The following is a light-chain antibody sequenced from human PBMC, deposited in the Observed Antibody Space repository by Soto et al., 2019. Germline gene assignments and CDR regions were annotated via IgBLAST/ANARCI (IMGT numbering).Light chain of an antibody. V-gene: IGKV4-1*01. Sequence: DIVMTQSPDSLAVSLGERATINCKSSQSVLYSSNNNNYLAWYKQKPGQPPKLLISWASTRESGVPDRFSGSGSGTNFTLTISSLQAEDVAVYYCQQYYSTLITFGQGTRLEIK. CDR2: WAS. J-gene: IGKJ5*01. CDR3: QQYYSTLIT. CDR1: QSVLYSSNNNNY.